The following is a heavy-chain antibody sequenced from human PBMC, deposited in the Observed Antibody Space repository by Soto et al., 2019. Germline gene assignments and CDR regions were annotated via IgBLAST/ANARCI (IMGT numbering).Heavy chain of an antibody. CDR1: GFTFSSYA. Sequence: GSLRLSCAGSGFTFSSYAMSWIRQAPGKGLEWVSYISSSGSTIYYADSVKGRFTISRDNAKNSLYLQMNSLRAEDTAVYYCARVGVPNYYDSSGYSPPLDYWGQGTLVTVSS. CDR2: ISSSGSTI. CDR3: ARVGVPNYYDSSGYSPPLDY. D-gene: IGHD3-22*01. V-gene: IGHV3-11*01. J-gene: IGHJ4*02.